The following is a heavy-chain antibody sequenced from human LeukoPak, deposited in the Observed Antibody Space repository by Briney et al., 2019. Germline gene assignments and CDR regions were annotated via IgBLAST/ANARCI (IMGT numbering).Heavy chain of an antibody. Sequence: GGSLRLSCAASGFTFSSYAMSWVRQAPGKGLEWVSAISGSGGSTYYADSVKGRFTISRDNAKNSLYLQMNSLSAEDTAVYYCAREGGDSCSSTSCYTLEYFQHWGQGTLVTVSS. CDR1: GFTFSSYA. J-gene: IGHJ1*01. V-gene: IGHV3-23*01. CDR2: ISGSGGST. D-gene: IGHD2-2*02. CDR3: AREGGDSCSSTSCYTLEYFQH.